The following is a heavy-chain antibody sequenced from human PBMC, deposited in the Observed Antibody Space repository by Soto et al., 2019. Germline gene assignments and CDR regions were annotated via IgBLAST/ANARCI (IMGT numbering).Heavy chain of an antibody. D-gene: IGHD4-17*01. J-gene: IGHJ4*02. CDR3: ARIPRRGDYEQVDY. CDR2: IVNRANTYTT. Sequence: GGSLRLSCAASGFTLSDHHMDWVRQAPWKGLEWVGRIVNRANTYTTEYAASVKGRFTMSRDDSMHSVYLQINNLKTEDTAVYYCARIPRRGDYEQVDYWGQGTLVTVSS. V-gene: IGHV3-72*01. CDR1: GFTLSDHH.